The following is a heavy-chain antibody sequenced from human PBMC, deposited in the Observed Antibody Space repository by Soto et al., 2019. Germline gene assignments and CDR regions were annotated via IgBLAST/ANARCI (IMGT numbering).Heavy chain of an antibody. CDR3: ARDLGRGDAFDI. Sequence: EVQLVESGGGLVKHGGSLRLSCAASGFTFSIYSMNWVRQAPVQGLEWVSSISSSSSYIYYADSVKGRFTISRDNAKNSLDLQMNSLRDEDTAVYYCARDLGRGDAFDIWGQGTMVTVSS. V-gene: IGHV3-21*01. CDR1: GFTFSIYS. J-gene: IGHJ3*02. D-gene: IGHD2-15*01. CDR2: ISSSSSYI.